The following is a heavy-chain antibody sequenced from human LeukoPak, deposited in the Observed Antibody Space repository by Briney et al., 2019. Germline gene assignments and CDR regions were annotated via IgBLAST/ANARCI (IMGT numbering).Heavy chain of an antibody. CDR1: GFTFSSYG. CDR3: ARYWSGYDYYYGMDV. V-gene: IGHV3-33*01. CDR2: IWYDGSNK. Sequence: GGSLRLSCAASGFTFSSYGMHWVRQAPGKGLEWVAVIWYDGSNKYYADSVKGRFTISRDNSKNTLYLQMNSLRAEDTAVYYCARYWSGYDYYYGMDVWGQGTTVTVSS. D-gene: IGHD3-3*01. J-gene: IGHJ6*02.